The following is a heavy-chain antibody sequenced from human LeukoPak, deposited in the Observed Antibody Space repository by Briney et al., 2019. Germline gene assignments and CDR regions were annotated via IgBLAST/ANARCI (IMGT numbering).Heavy chain of an antibody. V-gene: IGHV4-59*02. Sequence: PSETLSLTCTVSGGSVSSYYWSWIRQPPGKGLEWIGYIYYSGSTNYNPSLKSRATISVDTSKNQFSLKLSSVTAADTAVYYCARDTADYDILTGYIGPWGQGTLVTVSS. CDR1: GGSVSSYY. J-gene: IGHJ4*02. CDR2: IYYSGST. CDR3: ARDTADYDILTGYIGP. D-gene: IGHD3-9*01.